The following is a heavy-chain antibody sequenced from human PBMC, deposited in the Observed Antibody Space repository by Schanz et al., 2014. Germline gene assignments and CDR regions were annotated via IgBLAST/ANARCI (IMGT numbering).Heavy chain of an antibody. V-gene: IGHV3-23*04. J-gene: IGHJ3*02. Sequence: EVQLAESGGGLVQPGGSLRLSCAASGFTFSSYWMHWVRQVPGKGLVWVSAISGSGGSTYYADSVKGRFTISRDNSKNTLYLQMNSLRAEDTAVYYCAKGRFGELSAFDIWGQGTMVTVSS. CDR2: ISGSGGST. CDR3: AKGRFGELSAFDI. D-gene: IGHD3-10*01. CDR1: GFTFSSYW.